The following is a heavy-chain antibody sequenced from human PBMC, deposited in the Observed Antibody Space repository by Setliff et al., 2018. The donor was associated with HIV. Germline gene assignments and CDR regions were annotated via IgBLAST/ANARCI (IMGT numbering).Heavy chain of an antibody. J-gene: IGHJ4*02. CDR1: GFTVSSNY. CDR2: IYSGGST. Sequence: GGSLRLSCAASGFTVSSNYMSWVRQAPGKGLEWVSVIYSGGSTYYADSVKGRFTISRDNSKNTLYLQMNSLRAEDTAVYYCAISQGYYDSSGYHYFDYWGQGTLVTV. V-gene: IGHV3-66*02. CDR3: AISQGYYDSSGYHYFDY. D-gene: IGHD3-22*01.